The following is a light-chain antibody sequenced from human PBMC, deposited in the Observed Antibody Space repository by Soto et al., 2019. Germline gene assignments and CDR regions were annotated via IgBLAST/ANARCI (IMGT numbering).Light chain of an antibody. Sequence: DIQMTQSPSSLSASIGXTVTIACRASQTISSWLAWYQQKPGKAPKLLIYKASTLKSGVPSRFSGSGSGTEFTLTISSLQPDDFATYYCQQYNSYSEALGQGTKV. CDR3: QQYNSYSEA. CDR2: KAS. CDR1: QTISSW. J-gene: IGKJ1*01. V-gene: IGKV1-5*03.